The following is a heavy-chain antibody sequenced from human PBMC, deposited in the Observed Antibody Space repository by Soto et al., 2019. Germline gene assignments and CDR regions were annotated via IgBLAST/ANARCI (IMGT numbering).Heavy chain of an antibody. CDR2: IIPIFGTA. Sequence: QVQLVQSGAEVKKPGSSVKVSCKASGGTFSSYAISWVRQAPGQGLEWMGGIIPIFGTANYAQKFQGRVRITADESTSTAYMELSSLRSEDTAVYYCAMTIVVVVAAGDWFDPWGQGTLVTVSS. CDR1: GGTFSSYA. CDR3: AMTIVVVVAAGDWFDP. V-gene: IGHV1-69*12. D-gene: IGHD2-15*01. J-gene: IGHJ5*02.